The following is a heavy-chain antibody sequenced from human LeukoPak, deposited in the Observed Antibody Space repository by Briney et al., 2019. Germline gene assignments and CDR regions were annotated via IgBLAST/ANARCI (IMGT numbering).Heavy chain of an antibody. CDR1: GFTFSSYA. D-gene: IGHD3-22*01. CDR3: AKMPDDSYYYDSSGEEIDY. CDR2: ISGSGGST. Sequence: GGSLRLSCAASGFTFSSYAMSWVRQAPGKGLEWVSAISGSGGSTYYVDSVKGRFTISRDNSKNTLYLQMNSLRAEDAAVYYCAKMPDDSYYYDSSGEEIDYWGQGTLVSVSS. V-gene: IGHV3-23*01. J-gene: IGHJ4*02.